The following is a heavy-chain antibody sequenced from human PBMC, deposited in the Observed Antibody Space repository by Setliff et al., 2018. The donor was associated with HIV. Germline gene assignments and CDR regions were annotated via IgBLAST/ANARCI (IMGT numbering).Heavy chain of an antibody. D-gene: IGHD2-15*01. CDR3: ARHPPYCSGGSCYRGKGYYFDY. V-gene: IGHV4-39*01. CDR1: GGSISSSSYY. J-gene: IGHJ4*02. Sequence: SETLSLTCTVSGGSISSSSYYWGWIRQPPGKGLEWIGSIYYSGATYYNPSLKSRVTISVDRSKNQFSLKLNSVTAADTAMYYCARHPPYCSGGSCYRGKGYYFDYWGQGTLVTVSS. CDR2: IYYSGAT.